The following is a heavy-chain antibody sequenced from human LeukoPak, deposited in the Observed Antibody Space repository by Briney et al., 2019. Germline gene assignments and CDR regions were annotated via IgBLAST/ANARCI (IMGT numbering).Heavy chain of an antibody. J-gene: IGHJ4*02. V-gene: IGHV4-4*07. CDR2: IYTSGST. CDR3: ARQGFNYDILTGYKYYFDY. CDR1: GGSISSYY. D-gene: IGHD3-9*01. Sequence: SETLSLTCTVSGGSISSYYWSWIRQPAGKGLEWIGRIYTSGSTNYNPSLKSRVTISVDTSKNQFSLKLSSVTAADTAVYYCARQGFNYDILTGYKYYFDYWGQGTLVTVSS.